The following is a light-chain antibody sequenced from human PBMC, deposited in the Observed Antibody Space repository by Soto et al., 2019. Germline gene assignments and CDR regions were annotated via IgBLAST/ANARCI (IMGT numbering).Light chain of an antibody. CDR1: SANIGAGYD. CDR3: QSYDSSRSPLYV. J-gene: IGLJ1*01. Sequence: QSVLTQPPSGSGAPGQRVCIFCTGRSANIGAGYDVPWYQHLPGTAPKLLIYANNNRPSGVPDRFSGSKSGTSASLAITGLQAEDEADYYCQSYDSSRSPLYVFGTGTKVTVL. CDR2: ANN. V-gene: IGLV1-40*01.